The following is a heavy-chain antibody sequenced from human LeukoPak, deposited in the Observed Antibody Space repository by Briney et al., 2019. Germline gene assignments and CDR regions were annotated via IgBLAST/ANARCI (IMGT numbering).Heavy chain of an antibody. J-gene: IGHJ3*02. Sequence: GGSLRLSCAASGFTFSSYGMQWVRQAPGKGLEWVAVISYDGSNKYYADSVKGRFTISRDNSKNTLYLQMNSLRAEDTAVYYCAKALGIGAFDIWGQGTMVTVSS. CDR2: ISYDGSNK. D-gene: IGHD1-20*01. CDR1: GFTFSSYG. CDR3: AKALGIGAFDI. V-gene: IGHV3-30*18.